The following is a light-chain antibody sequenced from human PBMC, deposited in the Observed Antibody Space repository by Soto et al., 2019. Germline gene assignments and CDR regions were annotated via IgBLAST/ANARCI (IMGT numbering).Light chain of an antibody. V-gene: IGKV3-15*01. J-gene: IGKJ1*01. CDR3: QQYHNWPPWT. Sequence: EIVMTQSPATLSVSPGERATLSCRASQGVRNNLAWYQQKPGQAPRLLIYGASTRATDIPARFSGSGSETEFTLTISSLQSEDFAVYYCQQYHNWPPWTFGQGNKVEIK. CDR1: QGVRNN. CDR2: GAS.